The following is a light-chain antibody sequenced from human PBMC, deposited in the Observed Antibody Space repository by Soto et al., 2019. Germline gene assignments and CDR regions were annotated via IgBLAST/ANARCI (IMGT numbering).Light chain of an antibody. V-gene: IGLV2-14*01. CDR3: CSYANTTTV. J-gene: IGLJ3*02. CDR2: EVS. CDR1: SSDAGGYNF. Sequence: QSVLTQPASVSGSLGQSITISCTGTSSDAGGYNFVSWFQQHPGKAPKLMIYEVSNRPSGVSNRFSGSKSGNTASLTISGLQPEDEADYYCCSYANTTTVFGAGTKLTVL.